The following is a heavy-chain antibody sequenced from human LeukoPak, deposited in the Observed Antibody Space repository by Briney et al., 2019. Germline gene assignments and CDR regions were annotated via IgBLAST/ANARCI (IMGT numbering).Heavy chain of an antibody. CDR1: GFTFDDYA. V-gene: IGHV3-9*01. CDR3: AKELTPPWRAYIGDAFDI. D-gene: IGHD1-1*01. Sequence: PGGSLRLSCSASGFTFDDYAMHWVRQAPGKGLEWVSGISWNSGNIGYAGSVKGRFTISRDNAKNSLYLQMNSLRADDTALYFCAKELTPPWRAYIGDAFDIWGQGTMVTVSS. J-gene: IGHJ3*02. CDR2: ISWNSGNI.